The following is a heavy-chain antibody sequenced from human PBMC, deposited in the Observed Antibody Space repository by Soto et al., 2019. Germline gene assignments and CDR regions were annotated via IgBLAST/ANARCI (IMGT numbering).Heavy chain of an antibody. D-gene: IGHD3-10*01. J-gene: IGHJ5*02. CDR2: IYNSGST. CDR3: ARSPNYFDGNWFDP. CDR1: GGSVSRYD. V-gene: IGHV4-59*02. Sequence: SEALSVTWIGSGGSVSRYDCSGIRQPPGKGLEWIGYIYNSGSTNYSPSLKSRVTISLDTSKNQFSLKLSSVAAADTAVYYCARSPNYFDGNWFDPWGQGTLVTVS.